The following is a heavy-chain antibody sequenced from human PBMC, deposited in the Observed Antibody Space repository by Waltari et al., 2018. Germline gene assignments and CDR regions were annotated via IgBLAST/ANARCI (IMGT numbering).Heavy chain of an antibody. D-gene: IGHD3-3*01. Sequence: QVQLVESGGGVVHPGGSLRLSCRTSGFAFSEYAMHWVRQAPGKGLEWVTLITYDGRGKYYADSVEGRVTISRDDSKNTLFLQMNSLRDEDTATYVCARERRGYYAEWWGQGTLVTVSS. CDR1: GFAFSEYA. J-gene: IGHJ4*02. CDR2: ITYDGRGK. V-gene: IGHV3-33*05. CDR3: ARERRGYYAEW.